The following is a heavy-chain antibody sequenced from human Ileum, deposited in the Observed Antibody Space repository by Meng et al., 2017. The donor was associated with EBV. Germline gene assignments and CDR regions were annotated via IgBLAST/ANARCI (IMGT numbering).Heavy chain of an antibody. V-gene: IGHV1-69*01. Sequence: VQGDESGAEVKKPASSVKVSCKASGCTFRNSAISWVRQAPGQGLEWMGGIIPMFGAPDYAQRFQDRVTITADESTSTVYMELNSLRSEDTAVYYCARESGRGYSSDYWGQGTLVTVSS. CDR1: GCTFRNSA. CDR2: IIPMFGAP. J-gene: IGHJ4*02. CDR3: ARESGRGYSSDY. D-gene: IGHD5-18*01.